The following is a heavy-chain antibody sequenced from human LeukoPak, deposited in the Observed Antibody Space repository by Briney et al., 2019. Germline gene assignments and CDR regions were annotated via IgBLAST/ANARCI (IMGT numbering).Heavy chain of an antibody. V-gene: IGHV3-48*04. J-gene: IGHJ6*02. CDR1: GFTFSSYS. D-gene: IGHD3-10*01. Sequence: PGGSLRLSCAASGFTFSSYSMNWIRQAPGKGLEWVSYISSSSSTIYYADSVKGRFTMSRDNAKNTLYLQMNSLRAEDTAVYYCAKDTSYGPGRDGMDVWGQGTTVTVSS. CDR2: ISSSSSTI. CDR3: AKDTSYGPGRDGMDV.